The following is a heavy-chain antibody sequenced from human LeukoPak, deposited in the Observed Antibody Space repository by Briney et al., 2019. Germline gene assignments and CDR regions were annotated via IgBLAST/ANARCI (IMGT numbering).Heavy chain of an antibody. CDR1: GDSISSGRYY. D-gene: IGHD5-12*01. CDR2: IYTSGST. V-gene: IGHV4-61*02. Sequence: SETLSLTCTVSGDSISSGRYYWSWIRQPAGKGLEWIGRIYTSGSTNYNPSLKSRVTMSVGTSKNQFSLKLSSVTAADTAVYYCAREGYVEELDYWGQGTLVTVSS. CDR3: AREGYVEELDY. J-gene: IGHJ4*02.